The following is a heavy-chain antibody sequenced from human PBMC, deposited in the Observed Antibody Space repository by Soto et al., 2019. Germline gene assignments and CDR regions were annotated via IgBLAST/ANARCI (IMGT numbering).Heavy chain of an antibody. V-gene: IGHV1-3*05. J-gene: IGHJ4*02. D-gene: IGHD2-15*01. CDR2: INAGNGNT. Sequence: QVQLVQSGAEEKKPGASVKVSCKASGYTFPSYAMHWVRQAPGQRLEWMGWINAGNGNTKYSQKFQGRVTITRDTSASTAYMELSSLRSEDTAVYYCARGTVVTHFDYWGQGTLVTVSS. CDR3: ARGTVVTHFDY. CDR1: GYTFPSYA.